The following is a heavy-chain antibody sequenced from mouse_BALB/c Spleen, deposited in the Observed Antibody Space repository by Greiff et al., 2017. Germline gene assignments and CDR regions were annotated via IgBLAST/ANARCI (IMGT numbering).Heavy chain of an antibody. D-gene: IGHD1-1*01. Sequence: EVHLVESGPGLVKPSQSLSLTCSVTGYSITSGYYWNWIRQFPGNKLEWMGYISYDGSNNYNPSLKNRISITRDTSKNQFFLKLNSVTTEDTATYYCASPPYYYGSSYGGWAMDYWGQGTSVTVSS. CDR1: GYSITSGYY. V-gene: IGHV3-6*02. CDR3: ASPPYYYGSSYGGWAMDY. CDR2: ISYDGSN. J-gene: IGHJ4*01.